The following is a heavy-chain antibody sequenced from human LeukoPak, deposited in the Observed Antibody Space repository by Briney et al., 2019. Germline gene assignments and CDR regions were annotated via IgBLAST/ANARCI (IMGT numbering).Heavy chain of an antibody. CDR1: GYTFTSYD. CDR2: MNPNSGNT. J-gene: IGHJ4*02. D-gene: IGHD3-22*01. V-gene: IGHV1-8*01. CDR3: ARGRFTLSN. Sequence: GSVRVSCKASGYTFTSYDINWVRQAPGQGLESMGCMNPNSGNTGYAQNFHGRVTMTRNTSISTAYMELSSLRSEDTAVYYCARGRFTLSNWGQGTLVTVSS.